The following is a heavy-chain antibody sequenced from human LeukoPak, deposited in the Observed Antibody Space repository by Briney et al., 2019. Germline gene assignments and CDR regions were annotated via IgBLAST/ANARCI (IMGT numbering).Heavy chain of an antibody. CDR3: ARDTLNGPFVISLDF. D-gene: IGHD3-9*01. J-gene: IGHJ4*02. CDR1: GFTFTDAW. Sequence: GGSLRLSCTASGFTFTDAWMNWVRQAPGKGLEWVSHISSDGNTEYYLDSVRGRFTMSRDNARSLLFLQMNSLRAEDTAVYYCARDTLNGPFVISLDFWGQGALVTVSS. V-gene: IGHV3-48*01. CDR2: ISSDGNTE.